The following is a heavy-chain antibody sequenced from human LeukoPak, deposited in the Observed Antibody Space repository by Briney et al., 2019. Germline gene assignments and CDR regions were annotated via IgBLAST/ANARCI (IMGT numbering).Heavy chain of an antibody. Sequence: ETLSLTCTVSGYSISSGYYWGWIRQPPGKGLEWIGSIYHSGSTYYNPSLKSRVTISVDTSKNQFSLKLSSVTAADTAVYYCARKNVVVVAATLLNYFDYWGQGTLVTVSS. V-gene: IGHV4-38-2*02. J-gene: IGHJ4*02. CDR2: IYHSGST. D-gene: IGHD2-15*01. CDR1: GYSISSGYY. CDR3: ARKNVVVVAATLLNYFDY.